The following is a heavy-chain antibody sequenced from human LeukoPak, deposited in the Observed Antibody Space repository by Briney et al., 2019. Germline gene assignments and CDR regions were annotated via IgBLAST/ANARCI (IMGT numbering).Heavy chain of an antibody. J-gene: IGHJ5*02. V-gene: IGHV3-74*01. CDR2: ISSDGSTT. Sequence: GGSLRLSCAASGFTFNNYGFHWVRQAPGKGLVWVSRISSDGSTTNYADSVKGRFTISRDNAKNTVYLRMNSLRAEDTAVYYCARTKYYYDGSGHSYPNWFDPWGQGTLVTVSS. CDR3: ARTKYYYDGSGHSYPNWFDP. D-gene: IGHD3-22*01. CDR1: GFTFNNYG.